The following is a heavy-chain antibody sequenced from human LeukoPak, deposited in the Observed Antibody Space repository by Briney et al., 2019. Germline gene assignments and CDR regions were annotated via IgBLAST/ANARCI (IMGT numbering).Heavy chain of an antibody. CDR2: ISDTGNT. CDR3: AKAPVTTCRGAFCYPFDY. Sequence: SGGSLRLSCAASGFTLSSYAMSWVRHAPGKGLEWVSAISDTGNTYHADSVKGRFTISRDSSKNTLFLQMNRLRPEDAAVYYCAKAPVTTCRGAFCYPFDYWGLGTLVTVSS. D-gene: IGHD2-15*01. V-gene: IGHV3-23*01. J-gene: IGHJ4*02. CDR1: GFTLSSYA.